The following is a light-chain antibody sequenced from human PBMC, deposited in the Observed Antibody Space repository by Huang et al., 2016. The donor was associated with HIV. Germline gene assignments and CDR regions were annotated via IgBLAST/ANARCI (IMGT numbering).Light chain of an antibody. CDR2: ETF. CDR3: QQYHEWPPQHT. J-gene: IGKJ2*01. CDR1: QGIGNS. V-gene: IGKV3-15*01. Sequence: ERVLTQSPGTLSVSPGERATLSCRTSQGIGNSLAWYQLKPGQAPRLLIYETFIRASDIPARFSGGGSEIDFTLTISGLQSEDSAVYYCQQYHEWPPQHTFGQGTKLEIK.